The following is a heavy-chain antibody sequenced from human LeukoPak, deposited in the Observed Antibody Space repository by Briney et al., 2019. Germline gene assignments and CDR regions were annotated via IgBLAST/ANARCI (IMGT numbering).Heavy chain of an antibody. V-gene: IGHV3-74*01. CDR3: ARGNGYSGFDY. D-gene: IGHD6-25*01. CDR2: INSDGSST. Sequence: PGGSLRLSCAASGFTFSSYWMHWVRQAPGKGLVWVSRINSDGSSTSYADSVKGRFTISRDNAKNTLYLQMNSLRAVDTAVYYCARGNGYSGFDYWGQGTLVTVSS. CDR1: GFTFSSYW. J-gene: IGHJ4*02.